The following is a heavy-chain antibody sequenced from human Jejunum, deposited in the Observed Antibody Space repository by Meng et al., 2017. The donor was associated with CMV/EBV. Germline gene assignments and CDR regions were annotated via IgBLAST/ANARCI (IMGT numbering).Heavy chain of an antibody. CDR1: TFSSYD. V-gene: IGHV3-23*01. D-gene: IGHD3-10*01. CDR2: ISASSDTT. J-gene: IGHJ4*01. Sequence: TFSSYDMNWVRQAPGKGLEWVSAISASSDTTYYADSVKGRFTIYRDNSKNTLFLQMSSRRAEDTAVYYCTTDHVSRRLLLLLFWGQGTRVTVSS. CDR3: TTDHVSRRLLLLLF.